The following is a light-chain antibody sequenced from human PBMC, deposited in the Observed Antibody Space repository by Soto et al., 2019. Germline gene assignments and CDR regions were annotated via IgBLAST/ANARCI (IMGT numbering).Light chain of an antibody. Sequence: EIVLTQSPATLSLSPGERATLSCRASQSVSSYLAWYQQKPGQAPRLLIYDASNRATGIPARFSGSGSGTDFTLTISSLEPEDFAVYHCQQRSNWPRELTFGGGTKVDIK. V-gene: IGKV3-11*01. CDR3: QQRSNWPRELT. J-gene: IGKJ4*01. CDR2: DAS. CDR1: QSVSSY.